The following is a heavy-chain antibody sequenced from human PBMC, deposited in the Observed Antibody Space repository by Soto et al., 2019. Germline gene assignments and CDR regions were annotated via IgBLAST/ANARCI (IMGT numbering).Heavy chain of an antibody. V-gene: IGHV3-9*03. CDR1: GFTFDDYA. J-gene: IGHJ4*02. CDR3: AKDYGDGRRYFDY. CDR2: INWKSGTI. D-gene: IGHD4-17*01. Sequence: EVQLVESGGGLVQPGRSLRLSCAASGFTFDDYAMHWVRQAPGKGLEWVSGINWKSGTIGYADSVKGRFTISRDNAKNSLYLQMNSLRPEDMALYYCAKDYGDGRRYFDYWGQGTLVTVSS.